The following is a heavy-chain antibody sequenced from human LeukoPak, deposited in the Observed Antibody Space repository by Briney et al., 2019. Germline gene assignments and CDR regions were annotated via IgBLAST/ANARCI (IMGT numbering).Heavy chain of an antibody. D-gene: IGHD6-6*01. CDR1: GFSFSSYA. J-gene: IGHJ4*02. V-gene: IGHV3-64*02. Sequence: GGSLRLSCAASGFSFSSYAMHWVRQATGKALQYVSVISSNGGSTYYADSVKGRFSISRDNFENTLFLQMDSLRAEDTAVYYCTRLLPSSHHFFDSWGQGALVTVSS. CDR2: ISSNGGST. CDR3: TRLLPSSHHFFDS.